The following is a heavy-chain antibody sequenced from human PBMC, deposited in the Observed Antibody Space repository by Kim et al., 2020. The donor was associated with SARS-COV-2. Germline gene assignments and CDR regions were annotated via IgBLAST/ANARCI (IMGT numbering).Heavy chain of an antibody. V-gene: IGHV3-9*01. D-gene: IGHD6-19*01. CDR2: ISWNSGNV. J-gene: IGHJ4*02. CDR3: AKDSLGIAVGGVIDY. CDR1: AFTFDDYA. Sequence: GGSLRLSCAASAFTFDDYAMHWVRQAPGKGLEWVSGISWNSGNVGYADSVKGRFTISRDNAKNSLYLQMNSLRAEDTAMYYCAKDSLGIAVGGVIDYWGQGTLVTVSS.